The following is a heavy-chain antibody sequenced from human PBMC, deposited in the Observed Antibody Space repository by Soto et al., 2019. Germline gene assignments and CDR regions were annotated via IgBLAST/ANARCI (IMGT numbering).Heavy chain of an antibody. CDR3: AITAMINRDSSTSFDY. CDR1: GLAFCNVW. V-gene: IGHV3-15*01. CDR2: IKSKSDGETA. D-gene: IGHD5-18*01. Sequence: GGSLRLTCAACGLAFCNVWMIWVRQAPGRGLEWVGRIKSKSDGETADVAAPVKARFTISRDDSRNTVFLEMNSLKSEDTALYYCAITAMINRDSSTSFDYWGRGTQVTASS. J-gene: IGHJ4*02.